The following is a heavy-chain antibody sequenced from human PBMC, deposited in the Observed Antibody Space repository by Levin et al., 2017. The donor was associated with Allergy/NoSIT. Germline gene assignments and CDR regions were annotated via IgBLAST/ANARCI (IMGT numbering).Heavy chain of an antibody. V-gene: IGHV4-34*01. CDR2: ITHSGRA. CDR1: GGSFSGYF. J-gene: IGHJ6*04. CDR3: ARGGSYQDYYLDV. D-gene: IGHD3-10*01. Sequence: SCGVYGGSFSGYFWNWLRQSPGKGLEWIGEITHSGRANYSPSLRSRVTISVDTPKNHISLKLTSVTAADTAVYYCARGGSYQDYYLDVWGEGTTVTVSS.